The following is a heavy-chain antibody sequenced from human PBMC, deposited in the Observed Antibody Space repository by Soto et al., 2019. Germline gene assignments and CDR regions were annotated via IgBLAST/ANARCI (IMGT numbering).Heavy chain of an antibody. J-gene: IGHJ5*02. Sequence: PSETLSPTCTVSGGSISSYYWSWIRQPPGKGLEWIGYIYYSGSTNYNPSLKSRVTISVDTSKNQFSLKLSSVTAADTAVYYCARHLTNWFDPWGQGTLVTVSS. CDR3: ARHLTNWFDP. CDR1: GGSISSYY. V-gene: IGHV4-59*08. CDR2: IYYSGST.